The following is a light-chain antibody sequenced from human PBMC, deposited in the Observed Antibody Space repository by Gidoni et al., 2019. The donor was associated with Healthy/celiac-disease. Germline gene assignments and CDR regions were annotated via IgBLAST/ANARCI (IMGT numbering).Light chain of an antibody. CDR3: QQRSNWPT. CDR2: DAS. CDR1: QSVSSD. V-gene: IGKV3-11*01. Sequence: EIALTQSPATLSLSPGERATLTCRASQSVSSDLAWYQQQPGQAPRLLIYDASNRATVIPARFSGSGSGTDFTLTISGLEPEDFAVYYCQQRSNWPTFGQGTKVEIK. J-gene: IGKJ1*01.